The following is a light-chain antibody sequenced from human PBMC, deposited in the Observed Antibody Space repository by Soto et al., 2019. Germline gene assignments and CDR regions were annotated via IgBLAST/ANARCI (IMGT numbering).Light chain of an antibody. V-gene: IGKV1-12*01. CDR1: QSIGSW. Sequence: DIQMTQSPSSVSASVGDRVSITCRARQSIGSWLAWYQQKPGRAPKLLIYTGSSLQSGVPSRFSGTGSGTDFTLTISSLQPEDGATYYCQQANSFPLTFGGGTKVEIK. CDR3: QQANSFPLT. CDR2: TGS. J-gene: IGKJ4*01.